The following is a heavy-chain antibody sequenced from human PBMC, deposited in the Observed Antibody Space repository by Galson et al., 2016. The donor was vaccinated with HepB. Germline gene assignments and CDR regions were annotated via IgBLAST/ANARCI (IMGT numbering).Heavy chain of an antibody. J-gene: IGHJ5*02. Sequence: QSGAEVKKPGESLKISCKGSGYSFPNFWIAWVRQMPGKGLEWMGTIYPGDSDTRYSPSFQGQVTISADKSPSTAYLQWTSLKASDTPMYYCARQRSPSYNWFDPWGQGTLVTVSS. V-gene: IGHV5-51*01. CDR3: ARQRSPSYNWFDP. CDR2: IYPGDSDT. D-gene: IGHD2-2*01. CDR1: GYSFPNFW.